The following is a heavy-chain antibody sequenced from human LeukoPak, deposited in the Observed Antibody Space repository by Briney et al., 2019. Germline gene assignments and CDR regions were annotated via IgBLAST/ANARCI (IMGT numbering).Heavy chain of an antibody. CDR3: ARAKDSYGYSGFDY. V-gene: IGHV1-18*01. D-gene: IGHD5-18*01. CDR1: GYTFTSYG. J-gene: IGHJ4*02. Sequence: GASVKVSCKASGYTFTSYGISWVRQAPGQGLEWMGWISAYSGNTNYGQKLQGRVTMTTDTSTSTAYMELRSLRSDDTAVYYCARAKDSYGYSGFDYWGQGTLVTVSS. CDR2: ISAYSGNT.